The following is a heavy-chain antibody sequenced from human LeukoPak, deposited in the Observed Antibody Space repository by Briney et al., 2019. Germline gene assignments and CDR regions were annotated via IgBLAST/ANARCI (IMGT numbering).Heavy chain of an antibody. D-gene: IGHD3-22*01. Sequence: PGGSLRLSCAASGFAFSSYAMTWVRQAPGKGLEWVSSISSSSSYIYYADSVKGRFTISRDNAKNSLYLQMNSLRAEDTAVYYCARALYYYDSSGYSPGGYWGQGTLVTVSS. CDR3: ARALYYYDSSGYSPGGY. J-gene: IGHJ4*02. CDR1: GFAFSSYA. V-gene: IGHV3-21*01. CDR2: ISSSSSYI.